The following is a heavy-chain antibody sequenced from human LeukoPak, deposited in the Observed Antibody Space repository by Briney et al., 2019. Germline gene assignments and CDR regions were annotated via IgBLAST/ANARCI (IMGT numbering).Heavy chain of an antibody. CDR1: GFTFSSYA. D-gene: IGHD4-23*01. CDR3: ARVTNTVVNFDY. Sequence: GRSLRLSCAASGFTFSSYAMHWVRQAPGKGLVWVAVISYDGSNKYYADSVKGRFTISRDNSKNTLYLQMNSLRAEDTAVYYCARVTNTVVNFDYWGQGTLVTVSS. CDR2: ISYDGSNK. V-gene: IGHV3-30*01. J-gene: IGHJ4*02.